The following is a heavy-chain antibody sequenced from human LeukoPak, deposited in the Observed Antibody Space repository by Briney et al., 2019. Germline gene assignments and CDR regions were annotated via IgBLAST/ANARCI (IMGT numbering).Heavy chain of an antibody. CDR3: AREIAVAGFDY. CDR2: IDWDDDK. V-gene: IGHV2-70*04. J-gene: IGHJ4*02. D-gene: IGHD6-19*01. Sequence: SGPTLVNPTQTLTLTCTFSGFSLSTSGMRVSWIRQPPGKALEWLARIDWDDDKFYGTSLKTRLTISKDTSKNQVVLTMTNMDPVDTATYYCAREIAVAGFDYWGQGTLVTVSS. CDR1: GFSLSTSGMR.